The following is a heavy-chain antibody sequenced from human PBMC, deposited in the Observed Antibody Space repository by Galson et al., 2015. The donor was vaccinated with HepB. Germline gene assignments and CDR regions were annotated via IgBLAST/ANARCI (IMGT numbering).Heavy chain of an antibody. D-gene: IGHD1-26*01. V-gene: IGHV1-18*04. CDR3: ARDAYSWTYTFDY. Sequence: SCKASGYSFTTYGISWVRQAPGQGLEWMGWISAYNGNTNYAQKFQGRVTMTTDTSTSTAYMELRSLRSDDTAMYYCARDAYSWTYTFDYWGQGTLVTVSS. CDR1: GYSFTTYG. J-gene: IGHJ4*02. CDR2: ISAYNGNT.